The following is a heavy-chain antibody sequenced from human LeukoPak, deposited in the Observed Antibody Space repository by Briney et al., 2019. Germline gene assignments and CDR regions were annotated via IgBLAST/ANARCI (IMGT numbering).Heavy chain of an antibody. V-gene: IGHV4-34*01. J-gene: IGHJ6*02. Sequence: SETLSLTCAVYGGSFSGYYWSWIRQPPGKGLEWIGEINHSGSTNYNPSLKSRVTISVDTSKNQFSLKLSSVTAADTAVYYCARSRAAAVFGPPYYYYYGMDVWGQGTTVTVSS. CDR1: GGSFSGYY. D-gene: IGHD6-13*01. CDR2: INHSGST. CDR3: ARSRAAAVFGPPYYYYYGMDV.